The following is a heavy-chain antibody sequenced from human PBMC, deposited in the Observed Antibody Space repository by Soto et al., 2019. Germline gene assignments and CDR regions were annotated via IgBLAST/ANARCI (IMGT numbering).Heavy chain of an antibody. J-gene: IGHJ3*02. Sequence: GGSLRLSCAASGFTFSIFAMSWVRQAPGKGLEWASGISGRGAKTFYADSVTGRFTISRDNSKNTLYLQMNSLRAEDTAVYYCAKRHYDILTGYYTSAFDIWGQGTMGTVSS. CDR2: ISGRGAKT. D-gene: IGHD3-9*01. CDR3: AKRHYDILTGYYTSAFDI. CDR1: GFTFSIFA. V-gene: IGHV3-23*01.